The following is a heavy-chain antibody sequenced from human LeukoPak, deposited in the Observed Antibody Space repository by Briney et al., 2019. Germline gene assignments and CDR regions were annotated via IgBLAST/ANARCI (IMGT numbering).Heavy chain of an antibody. V-gene: IGHV1-18*01. CDR3: ARGGRQVRVTTVNFWFDP. J-gene: IGHJ5*02. CDR1: GYTFTRYG. D-gene: IGHD5-18*01. CDR2: ISAYNGNT. Sequence: ASVKVSCKASGYTFTRYGITWVRQAPGQGLEWMGWISAYNGNTKYTQNLQGRVTMTTDTPASTAYMELSSLRSEDTAVYYCARGGRQVRVTTVNFWFDPWGQGTLVTVSS.